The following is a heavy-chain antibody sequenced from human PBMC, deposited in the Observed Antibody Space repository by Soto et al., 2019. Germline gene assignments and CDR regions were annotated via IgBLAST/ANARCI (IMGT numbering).Heavy chain of an antibody. CDR3: AREGVRGMDV. Sequence: QVQLVQSGAEVKKPGASVKVSCKASGYTFTSYDINWVRQATGQGREWMGWRNPNRANTGYAQKYGGGVTMTRNTSISTAYMELSSLISEDTAVYYCAREGVRGMDVWGQGTTVTVSS. D-gene: IGHD3-16*01. CDR2: RNPNRANT. J-gene: IGHJ6*02. V-gene: IGHV1-8*01. CDR1: GYTFTSYD.